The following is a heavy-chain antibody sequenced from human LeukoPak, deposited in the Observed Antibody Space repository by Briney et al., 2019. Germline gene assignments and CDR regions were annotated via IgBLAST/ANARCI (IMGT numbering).Heavy chain of an antibody. D-gene: IGHD3-10*01. V-gene: IGHV3-30*02. CDR1: GFTFSDYG. J-gene: IGHJ4*02. CDR2: IRYDGSNK. Sequence: GGSLRLSCAASGFTFSDYGMHWVRQAPGKGLEWVAFIRYDGSNKYYADSVKGRFTISRDNSKNTLYLQMNSLRAEDTAVYYCSTSGGGSGSYYFDYWGQGTLVTVSS. CDR3: STSGGGSGSYYFDY.